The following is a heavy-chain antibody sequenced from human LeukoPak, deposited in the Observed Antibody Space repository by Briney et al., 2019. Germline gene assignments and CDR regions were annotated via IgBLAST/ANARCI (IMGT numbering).Heavy chain of an antibody. CDR3: ASLVPAAMDN. CDR1: GGSISSCGYY. Sequence: SETLSLTCTVSGGSISSCGYYWSWIRQPPGKGLEWIGYIYHSGSTYYNPSIKSRVTISVDSSKNQFSLKLSSVTAADTAVYYCASLVPAAMDNWGQGTLVTVSS. CDR2: IYHSGST. D-gene: IGHD2-2*01. J-gene: IGHJ4*02. V-gene: IGHV4-30-2*01.